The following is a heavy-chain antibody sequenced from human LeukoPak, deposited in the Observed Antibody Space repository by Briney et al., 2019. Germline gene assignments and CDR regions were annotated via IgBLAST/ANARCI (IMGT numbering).Heavy chain of an antibody. CDR2: IRYDGSSK. J-gene: IGHJ5*02. D-gene: IGHD4-17*01. CDR3: AKDHDYGTVSGWFDP. V-gene: IGHV3-30*02. CDR1: GFTFSGYG. Sequence: GGSLRLSCAASGFTFSGYGMHWVRQAPGKGLEWVAFIRYDGSSKYYADSVKGRLTISKDKSKNTLYLQMNSLGAEDTAVYYCAKDHDYGTVSGWFDPWGQGTLVTVSS.